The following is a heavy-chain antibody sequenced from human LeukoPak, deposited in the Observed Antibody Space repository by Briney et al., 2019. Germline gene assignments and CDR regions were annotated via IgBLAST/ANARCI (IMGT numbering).Heavy chain of an antibody. Sequence: SVKVSCKASGVTFSSYAISWVRQAPGQGLEWMGRIIPIFGTANYAQKFQGRVTITTDESTSTAYMELSSLRSEDTAAYYCASNTIFGVVIVDYWGQGTLVTVSS. CDR3: ASNTIFGVVIVDY. CDR2: IIPIFGTA. CDR1: GVTFSSYA. J-gene: IGHJ4*02. D-gene: IGHD3-3*01. V-gene: IGHV1-69*05.